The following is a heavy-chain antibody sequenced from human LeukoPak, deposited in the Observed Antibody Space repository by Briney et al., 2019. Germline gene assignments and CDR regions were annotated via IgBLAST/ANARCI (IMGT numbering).Heavy chain of an antibody. Sequence: GASVKVSCKASGYTFIGYYIHWVRQAPGHGLEWMGWINPNGGVTSFAQKFQGRVTMTRDTSISTAYMELSRLKSDDTAMYYCARDWGSLSGDVGGVDHWGQGTLVTVSS. CDR3: ARDWGSLSGDVGGVDH. V-gene: IGHV1-2*02. CDR1: GYTFIGYY. J-gene: IGHJ4*02. D-gene: IGHD3-16*01. CDR2: INPNGGVT.